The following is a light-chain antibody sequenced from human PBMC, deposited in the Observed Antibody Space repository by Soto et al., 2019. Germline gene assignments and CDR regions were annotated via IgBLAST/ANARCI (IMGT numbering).Light chain of an antibody. CDR1: NIGAYS. Sequence: SYDLTQPPSVSEAPGQTARITCGGNNIGAYSVYWYQQQPGQAPVLVVYDDTNRPSGIPGRFSGSNSGNTATLTISSVEAGDEAAYYCQVWDSDSNPSYVFGGGTKVTVL. V-gene: IGLV3-21*02. CDR2: DDT. CDR3: QVWDSDSNPSYV. J-gene: IGLJ1*01.